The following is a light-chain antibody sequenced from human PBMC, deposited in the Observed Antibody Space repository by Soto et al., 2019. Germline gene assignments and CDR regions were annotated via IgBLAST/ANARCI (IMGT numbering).Light chain of an antibody. Sequence: DIQMTQSPSTLSASVGDRVTITCRASQSISSWLAWYQEKPGKAPKLLIYDASSLESGVPSRFSGSGSGTEFTLTISSLQPDYLDTSSSPQYTSYSTYTFGQ. CDR3: PQYTSYSTYT. V-gene: IGKV1-5*01. J-gene: IGKJ5*01. CDR2: DAS. CDR1: QSISSW.